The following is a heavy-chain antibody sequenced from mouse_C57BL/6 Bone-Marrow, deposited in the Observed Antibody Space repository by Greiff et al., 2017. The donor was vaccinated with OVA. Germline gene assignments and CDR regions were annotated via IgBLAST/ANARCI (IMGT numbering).Heavy chain of an antibody. CDR1: GYSFTGYY. Sequence: EVQLQQSGPELVKPGASVKISCKASGYSFTGYYMHWVKQSSEKSLEWIGEINPSTGGTSYNQKFKGKATLTVDKSSSTAYMQLKSLTSEDSAVYYCARWLLPPPIYAMDYWGQGTSVTVSS. D-gene: IGHD2-3*01. V-gene: IGHV1-43*01. CDR3: ARWLLPPPIYAMDY. CDR2: INPSTGGT. J-gene: IGHJ4*01.